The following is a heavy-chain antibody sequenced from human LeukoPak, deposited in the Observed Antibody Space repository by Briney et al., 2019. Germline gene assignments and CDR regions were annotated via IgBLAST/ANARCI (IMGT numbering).Heavy chain of an antibody. V-gene: IGHV4-61*02. CDR3: ARDGQNRYDFWSGYRPNNWFDP. CDR2: GYTSGST. Sequence: NPSETLSLTCTVSGGSISSGSYYWSWIRQPAGKGLEWIGRGYTSGSTHYNPSLKSRVTISVDTPKNQFSLKLSSVTAADTAVYYCARDGQNRYDFWSGYRPNNWFDPWGQGTLVTVSS. CDR1: GGSISSGSYY. J-gene: IGHJ5*02. D-gene: IGHD3-3*01.